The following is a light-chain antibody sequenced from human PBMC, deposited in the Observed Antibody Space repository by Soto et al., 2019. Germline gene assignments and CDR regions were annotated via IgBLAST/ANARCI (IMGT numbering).Light chain of an antibody. V-gene: IGKV1-39*01. CDR3: QQSYNTPRT. CDR2: TAS. J-gene: IGKJ4*01. Sequence: DIQMTQSPSSLSASVGDRVTITCRASQSISSRLNWYQQKPGKPPKLLIYTASTLQSGVPSRFSGRGSGTEFTLTISSLQPEDFAIYYCQQSYNTPRTFGGGTKVE. CDR1: QSISSR.